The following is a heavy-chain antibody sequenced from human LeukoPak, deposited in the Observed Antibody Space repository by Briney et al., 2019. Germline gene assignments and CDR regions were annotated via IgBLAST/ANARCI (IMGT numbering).Heavy chain of an antibody. CDR3: AYYYDSGGFYYN. J-gene: IGHJ4*02. CDR2: ISGSGGST. V-gene: IGHV3-23*01. CDR1: GFTFSSYA. Sequence: PGGSLRLSCTASGFTFSSYAMSWVRQAPGKGLEWVSAISGSGGSTYYADSVKGRFTISRDNSKNTLYLQMNSLRAEDTAVYYCAYYYDSGGFYYNWGQETLVTVSS. D-gene: IGHD3-22*01.